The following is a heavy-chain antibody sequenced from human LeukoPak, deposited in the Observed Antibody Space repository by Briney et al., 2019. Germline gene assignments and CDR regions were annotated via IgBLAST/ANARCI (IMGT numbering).Heavy chain of an antibody. CDR2: INSDGSST. CDR3: AKGYYDYVWGSYYFDY. J-gene: IGHJ4*02. D-gene: IGHD3-16*01. V-gene: IGHV3-74*01. CDR1: GFTFSSYW. Sequence: AGGSLRLSCAASGFTFSSYWMHWVRQAPGKGLVWVSRINSDGSSTSYADSVKGRFTISRDNSRDTLYLQMNSLRAEDTAVYYCAKGYYDYVWGSYYFDYWGQGTLVTVSS.